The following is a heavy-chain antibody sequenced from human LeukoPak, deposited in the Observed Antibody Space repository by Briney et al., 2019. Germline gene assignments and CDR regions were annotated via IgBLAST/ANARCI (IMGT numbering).Heavy chain of an antibody. D-gene: IGHD2-2*01. Sequence: GSSVKVSCKASGGTFSSYTISWVRQAPGQGLEWMGRIIPILGIANYAQKFQGRVAITADESTSTAYMELSSLRSEDTDVYYCARDYCSSTSCPRRYYYYYGMDVWGQGTTVTVSS. CDR2: IIPILGIA. CDR3: ARDYCSSTSCPRRYYYYYGMDV. J-gene: IGHJ6*02. CDR1: GGTFSSYT. V-gene: IGHV1-69*04.